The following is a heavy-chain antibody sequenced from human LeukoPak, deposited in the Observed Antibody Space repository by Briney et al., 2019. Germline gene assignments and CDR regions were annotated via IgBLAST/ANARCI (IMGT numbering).Heavy chain of an antibody. CDR2: INHSGST. V-gene: IGHV4-34*01. CDR3: ARTIAAAGNIWFDP. Sequence: PSETLSLTCAVYGGSFSGYYWSWIRQPPGKGLEWIGEINHSGSTDYNPSLKSRVTISVDTSKNQFSLKLSSVTAADTAVYYCARTIAAAGNIWFDPWGQGTPVTVSS. D-gene: IGHD6-13*01. J-gene: IGHJ5*02. CDR1: GGSFSGYY.